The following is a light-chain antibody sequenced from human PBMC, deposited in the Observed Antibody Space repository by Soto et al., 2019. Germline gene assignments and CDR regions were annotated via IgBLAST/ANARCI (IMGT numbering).Light chain of an antibody. CDR3: QQRSSWPRT. J-gene: IGKJ1*01. CDR2: GAS. Sequence: EIVLTQSPATLSLSPGERATLSCRASQSVSSYLAWYQQKPGQAPRLLIYGASNRATGIPARFSGSGSGTEFTLTISSLEPEDFAVYYCQQRSSWPRTFGQGTKVEI. CDR1: QSVSSY. V-gene: IGKV3-11*01.